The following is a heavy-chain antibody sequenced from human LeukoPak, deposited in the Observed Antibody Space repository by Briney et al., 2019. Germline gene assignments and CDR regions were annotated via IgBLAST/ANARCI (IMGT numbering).Heavy chain of an antibody. CDR1: GGTFSSYA. D-gene: IGHD2-21*02. CDR3: ARDPGGDSTYYYYGMDV. V-gene: IGHV1-69*13. J-gene: IGHJ6*02. CDR2: IIPIFGTA. Sequence: SVKVSGKASGGTFSSYAISWVRQAPGQGLEWMGGIIPIFGTANYALKFQGRVTITADESTSTAYMELSSLRSEDTAVYYCARDPGGDSTYYYYGMDVWGQGTTVTVSS.